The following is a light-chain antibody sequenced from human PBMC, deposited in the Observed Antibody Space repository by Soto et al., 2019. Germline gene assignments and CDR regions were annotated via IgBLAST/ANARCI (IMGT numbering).Light chain of an antibody. Sequence: QSVLPQPPSVSGAPGQRVTTSCTGSSSNIGAGYDLHWYRQLPGTAPKLLIYDDNNRPSGVPDRFSGSKSGTSASLAISGLQAEDEADYYCQSYDSSLSGYVFGTGTKVTVL. CDR2: DDN. CDR3: QSYDSSLSGYV. J-gene: IGLJ1*01. CDR1: SSNIGAGYD. V-gene: IGLV1-40*01.